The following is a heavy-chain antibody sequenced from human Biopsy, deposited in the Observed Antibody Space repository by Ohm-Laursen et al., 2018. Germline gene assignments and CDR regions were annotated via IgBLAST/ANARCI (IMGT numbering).Heavy chain of an antibody. D-gene: IGHD6-6*01. CDR2: MTPSSGKT. CDR3: ARGYSRRVSIFEASIYWFDT. Sequence: ASVKVSCKASGYSFITYDVNWVRQARGQGLEWMGWMTPSSGKTGYAQRFQGRVTLTMNTSISTAYMELSGLRSEDTAVYFCARGYSRRVSIFEASIYWFDTWGQGTLVTVSS. V-gene: IGHV1-8*01. CDR1: GYSFITYD. J-gene: IGHJ5*02.